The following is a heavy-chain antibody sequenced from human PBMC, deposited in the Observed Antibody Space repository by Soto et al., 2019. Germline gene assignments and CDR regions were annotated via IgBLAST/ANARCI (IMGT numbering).Heavy chain of an antibody. Sequence: PPQTLSLTCAISGDSVSSNTDSWNWIRHSPSQALEWLGRTYFRSKWYNDYAVSVKSRIIINPDTSNNQFSLQLNSVTPEDTAVYFCAKGDNLGPKTGYAFDPWGQGIMVTVSS. J-gene: IGHJ5*02. CDR3: AKGDNLGPKTGYAFDP. D-gene: IGHD5-12*01. CDR2: TYFRSKWYN. V-gene: IGHV6-1*01. CDR1: GDSVSSNTDS.